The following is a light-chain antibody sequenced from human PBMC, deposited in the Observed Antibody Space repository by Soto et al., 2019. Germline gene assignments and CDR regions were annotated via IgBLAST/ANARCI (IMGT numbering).Light chain of an antibody. CDR1: SSNIGRNT. Sequence: QSVLTQPPSTSGTPGQRVTISCSGSSSNIGRNTVNWYQQLPGTAPKLLIHSNNQRPSGVPDRFSGSKSGTSASLAISGLQSEDEFDFYCATWDDSLNGPVFGGGTKLTVL. CDR3: ATWDDSLNGPV. J-gene: IGLJ3*02. CDR2: SNN. V-gene: IGLV1-44*01.